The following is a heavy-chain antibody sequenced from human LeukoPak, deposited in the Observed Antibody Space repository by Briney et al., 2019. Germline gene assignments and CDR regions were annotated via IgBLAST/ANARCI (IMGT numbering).Heavy chain of an antibody. Sequence: SETLSLTCAVYGGSFSGYYWSWIRQPPGKGLEWIGEINHSGSTNYNPSLKSRVTISVDTSKNQFSLKLSSVTAADTAVYYCAGSKWQSWFDPWGQGTLVTVSS. CDR3: AGSKWQSWFDP. CDR1: GGSFSGYY. CDR2: INHSGST. D-gene: IGHD2-8*01. J-gene: IGHJ5*02. V-gene: IGHV4-34*01.